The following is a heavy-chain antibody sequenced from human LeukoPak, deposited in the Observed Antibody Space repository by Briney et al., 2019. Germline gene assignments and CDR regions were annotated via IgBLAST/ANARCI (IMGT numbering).Heavy chain of an antibody. J-gene: IGHJ3*01. D-gene: IGHD2-2*01. V-gene: IGHV4-4*07. Sequence: SETLSLTCTVSGGSISSYYWSWIRQPAGKGLEWIGRIYISGSTDYNPSLNSRVTISRDTSKNQFSLKLTAVTAADTAMYYRARDPFGRYCSSSNCPGFWGQGTMVTVSS. CDR2: IYISGST. CDR1: GGSISSYY. CDR3: ARDPFGRYCSSSNCPGF.